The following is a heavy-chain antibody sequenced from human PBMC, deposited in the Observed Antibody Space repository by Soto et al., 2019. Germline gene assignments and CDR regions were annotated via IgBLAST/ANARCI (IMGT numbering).Heavy chain of an antibody. D-gene: IGHD6-13*01. CDR2: ISFDGSDK. J-gene: IGHJ6*02. CDR3: ATEPYSNSWYGTYGMDV. CDR1: GFTLSSSG. Sequence: QVQLVESGGGVVQPGGSLRLSCAASGFTLSSSGMHWVRQAPGKGLEWVAVISFDGSDKYYAGSVKGRFTISRDDSMNMVYLQLNSLRGDDTAVYYCATEPYSNSWYGTYGMDVWGQGTPVTVSS. V-gene: IGHV3-30*03.